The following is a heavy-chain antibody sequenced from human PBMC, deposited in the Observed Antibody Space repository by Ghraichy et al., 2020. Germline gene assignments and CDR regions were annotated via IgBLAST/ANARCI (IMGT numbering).Heavy chain of an antibody. V-gene: IGHV3-43*02. Sequence: GGSLRLSCAASGFTFDDYAMHWVRQAPGKGLEWVSLISGDGGSTYYADSVKGRFTISRDNSKNSLYLQMNSLRTEDTALYYCAKDIQGILEWLREYYYGMDVWGQGTTVTVSS. CDR2: ISGDGGST. J-gene: IGHJ6*02. D-gene: IGHD3-3*01. CDR1: GFTFDDYA. CDR3: AKDIQGILEWLREYYYGMDV.